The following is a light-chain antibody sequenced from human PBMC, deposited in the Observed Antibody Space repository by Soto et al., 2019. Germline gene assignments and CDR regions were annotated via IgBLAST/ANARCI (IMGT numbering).Light chain of an antibody. CDR1: QSVSSY. Sequence: EIVLTQSPATLSLSPGERATLSCRASQSVSSYLAWYQQKPGQAPRLLIYDASNRATGVPDRFSGSGSGTDFTLTISRLEPEDFAVYCCQQFDGSLWTFGPGTKVDIK. CDR2: DAS. J-gene: IGKJ1*01. CDR3: QQFDGSLWT. V-gene: IGKV3-11*01.